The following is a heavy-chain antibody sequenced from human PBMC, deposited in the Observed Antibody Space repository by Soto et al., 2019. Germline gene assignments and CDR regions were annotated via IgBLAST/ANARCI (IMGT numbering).Heavy chain of an antibody. CDR1: GFTFSSYA. CDR3: SRWGLASVVHYDSSGYYDY. CDR2: ISGSGGST. J-gene: IGHJ4*02. Sequence: GGSLRLSCAASGFTFSSYAMSWVRQAPGKGLEWVSAISGSGGSTYYADSVKGRFTISRDNSKNSLYLQMNSLRAEDTAVYFCSRWGLASVVHYDSSGYYDYWGQGTLVTVSS. V-gene: IGHV3-23*01. D-gene: IGHD3-22*01.